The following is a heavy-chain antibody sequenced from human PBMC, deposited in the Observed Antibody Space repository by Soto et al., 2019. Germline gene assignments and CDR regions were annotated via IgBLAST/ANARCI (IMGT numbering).Heavy chain of an antibody. CDR2: ISNDGSST. CDR1: GFTFSSYV. D-gene: IGHD3-22*01. J-gene: IGHJ5*02. CDR3: VRDQDSRGYSVFNL. V-gene: IGHV3-74*01. Sequence: GGSLRLSCAASGFTFSSYVMHWVRQAPGKGLMWVSRISNDGSSTTYADSVKGRFTISRDNARNTLYLQLNSLRADDTAVYFCVRDQDSRGYSVFNLWGQGAQVTVSS.